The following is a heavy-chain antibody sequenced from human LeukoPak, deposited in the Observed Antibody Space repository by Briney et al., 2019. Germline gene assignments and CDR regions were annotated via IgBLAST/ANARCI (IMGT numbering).Heavy chain of an antibody. D-gene: IGHD6-19*01. J-gene: IGHJ4*02. CDR3: ARDIAVAGTRFDY. V-gene: IGHV3-21*01. CDR1: GFTFSSYS. CDR2: ISSSSSYI. Sequence: GGSLRLSCAASGFTFSSYSMNWVRQAPGKGPEWVSSISSSSSYIYYADSVKGRFTISRDNAKNSLYLQMNSLRAEDTAVYYCARDIAVAGTRFDYWGQGTLVTVSS.